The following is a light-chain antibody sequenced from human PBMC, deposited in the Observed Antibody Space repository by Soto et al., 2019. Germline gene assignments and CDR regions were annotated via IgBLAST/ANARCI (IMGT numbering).Light chain of an antibody. V-gene: IGKV3-20*01. Sequence: EIVLTQSPCTLSLSPGERATLSCRASQSVSSSYLAWYQQKPGQAPRLLIYGASSRATGIPDRFSGSGSGTDFTLTISRLEPEDFAVYYCHQRQRWPRTLGQGTKVDIK. J-gene: IGKJ1*01. CDR2: GAS. CDR1: QSVSSSY. CDR3: HQRQRWPRT.